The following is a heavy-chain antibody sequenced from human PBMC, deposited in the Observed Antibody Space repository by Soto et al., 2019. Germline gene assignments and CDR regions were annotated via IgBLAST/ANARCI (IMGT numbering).Heavy chain of an antibody. J-gene: IGHJ6*02. CDR2: INPSGGST. V-gene: IGHV1-46*01. Sequence: ASVKVSSKASGYTFTSYYMHWVRQAPGQGFEWMGIINPSGGSTSYAQKFQGRVTMTRDTSTSTVYMELSSLRSEDTAVYYCARGFGDSVDYYYYGMDVWGQGTTVTVS. CDR3: ARGFGDSVDYYYYGMDV. CDR1: GYTFTSYY. D-gene: IGHD4-17*01.